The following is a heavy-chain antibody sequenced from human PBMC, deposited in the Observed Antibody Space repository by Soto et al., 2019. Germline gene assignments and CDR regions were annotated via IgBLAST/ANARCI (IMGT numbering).Heavy chain of an antibody. CDR3: ARRLAAAGTWYSDY. CDR2: ISAYNGNT. D-gene: IGHD6-13*01. CDR1: GYPFTSYG. Sequence: GASLKVSCKSSGYPFTSYGISWVRQAPGQGLEWMGWISAYNGNTNYAQKLQGRVTMTTDTSTSTAYMELRSLRSDDTAVYYCARRLAAAGTWYSDYWGQGTLVTVSS. J-gene: IGHJ4*02. V-gene: IGHV1-18*01.